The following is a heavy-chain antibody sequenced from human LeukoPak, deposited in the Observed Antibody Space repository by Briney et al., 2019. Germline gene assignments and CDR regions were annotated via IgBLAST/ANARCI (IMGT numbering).Heavy chain of an antibody. CDR3: AREGGSSSRLDY. Sequence: GGSLRLSCAASGFTFSSYAMHWVRQAPGKGLEWVAVISYDGSNKYYVDSVKGRFTISRDNSKNTLYLQMNSLRAEDTAVYYCAREGGSSSRLDYWGQGTLVTVSS. J-gene: IGHJ4*02. V-gene: IGHV3-30-3*01. CDR1: GFTFSSYA. D-gene: IGHD1-26*01. CDR2: ISYDGSNK.